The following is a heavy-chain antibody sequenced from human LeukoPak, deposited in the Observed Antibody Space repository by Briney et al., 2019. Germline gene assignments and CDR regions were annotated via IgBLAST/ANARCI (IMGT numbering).Heavy chain of an antibody. CDR1: GFTFSNYA. D-gene: IGHD2-15*01. CDR3: AREVAGDAFDI. Sequence: PGGSLRLSCAASGFTFSNYAMSWVRQAPGKGLEYVSSITVSGSTYYADSVKGRFTISRDNSKNTLYLQMNTLRPEDTAVYYCAREVAGDAFDIWGQGTMVTVSS. J-gene: IGHJ3*02. CDR2: ITVSGST. V-gene: IGHV3-23*01.